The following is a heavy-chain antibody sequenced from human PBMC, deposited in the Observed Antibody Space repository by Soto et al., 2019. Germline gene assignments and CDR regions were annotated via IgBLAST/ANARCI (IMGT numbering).Heavy chain of an antibody. CDR2: IKQDGSEK. V-gene: IGHV3-7*01. Sequence: GGSLRLSCAASGFTLSSYWMSWVRQAPGKGLEWVANIKQDGSEKYYVDSVEGRFTLSRENAKNSLYLQMNSLRAEDTAMYFCARVAYSNGWIFEYWGEGTMVTVSS. CDR1: GFTLSSYW. J-gene: IGHJ4*01. D-gene: IGHD6-19*01. CDR3: ARVAYSNGWIFEY.